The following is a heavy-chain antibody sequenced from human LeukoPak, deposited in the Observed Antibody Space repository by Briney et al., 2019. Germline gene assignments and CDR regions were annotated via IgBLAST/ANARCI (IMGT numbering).Heavy chain of an antibody. CDR3: ARAEEGNYYGMDV. J-gene: IGHJ6*02. D-gene: IGHD3-10*01. CDR2: IIPILGIA. CDR1: GGTFSSYT. Sequence: SVKVSCKASGGTFSSYTISWVRQAPGQGLEWMGRIIPILGIANYVQKFQGRVTITADKSTSTAYMELSSLRSEDTAVYYCARAEEGNYYGMDVWGQGTTVTVSS. V-gene: IGHV1-69*02.